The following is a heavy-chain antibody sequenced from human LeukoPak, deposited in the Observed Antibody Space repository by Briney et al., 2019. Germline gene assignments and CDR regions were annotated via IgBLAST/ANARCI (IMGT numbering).Heavy chain of an antibody. J-gene: IGHJ4*02. CDR2: ISSSSSYI. V-gene: IGHV3-21*01. Sequence: GGSLRLSCAASGFTFSSYSMNWVRQAPGKGLEWVSSISSSSSYIYYADSVKGRFTISRDNAKNSLYLQMNSLRAEDTAVYYCARDYQSYYDSSGYYPDYWGQGTLVTVSS. CDR1: GFTFSSYS. D-gene: IGHD3-22*01. CDR3: ARDYQSYYDSSGYYPDY.